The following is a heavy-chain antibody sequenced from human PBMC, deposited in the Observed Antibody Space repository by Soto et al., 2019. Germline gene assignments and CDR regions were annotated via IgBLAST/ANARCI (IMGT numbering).Heavy chain of an antibody. CDR2: ISGSGGST. CDR3: ARGDLYIVVVVAAIHFDY. CDR1: GFTFSSYA. V-gene: IGHV3-23*01. Sequence: GGSLRLSCAASGFTFSSYAMSWVRQAPGKGLEWVSAISGSGGSTYYADSVKGRFTISRDNSKNTLYLQMNSLRAEDTAVYYCARGDLYIVVVVAAIHFDYWGQGTLVTVSS. J-gene: IGHJ4*02. D-gene: IGHD2-15*01.